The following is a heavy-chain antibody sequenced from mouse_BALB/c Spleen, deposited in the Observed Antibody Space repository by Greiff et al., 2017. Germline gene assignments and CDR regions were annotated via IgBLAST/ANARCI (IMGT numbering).Heavy chain of an antibody. CDR2: IWGGGST. CDR3: ARGPNYYGSSPYAMDY. CDR1: GFSLSRYS. J-gene: IGHJ4*01. D-gene: IGHD1-1*01. V-gene: IGHV2-6-4*01. Sequence: QVQLQQSGPGLVAPSQSLSITCTVSGFSLSRYSVHWVRQPPGKGLEWLGMIWGGGSTDYNSALKSRLSISKDNSKSQVFLKMNSLQTDDTAMYYCARGPNYYGSSPYAMDYWGQGTSVTVSS.